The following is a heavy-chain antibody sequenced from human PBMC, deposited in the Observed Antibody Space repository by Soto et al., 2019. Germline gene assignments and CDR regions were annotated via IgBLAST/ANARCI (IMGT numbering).Heavy chain of an antibody. Sequence: DVQLVESGGGLMQPGGSLRLSCAASGLTFSGNNYISWLRQPPGRGLEWVSGLYDVDRSFYADSVKGRFTTSSDSSKTTVYLQMSVLRHAATAVYCCATWDEREPAYDFWGQGTPVTVSS. CDR3: ATWDEREPAYDF. D-gene: IGHD1-1*01. J-gene: IGHJ3*01. CDR2: LYDVDRS. V-gene: IGHV3-53*01. CDR1: GLTFSGNNY.